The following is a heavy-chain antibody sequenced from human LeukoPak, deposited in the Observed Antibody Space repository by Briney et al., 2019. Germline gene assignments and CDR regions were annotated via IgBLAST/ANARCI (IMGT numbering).Heavy chain of an antibody. CDR2: IKQDGSEK. CDR1: GFTFSSYW. CDR3: ASAGDCSSTSCYQI. V-gene: IGHV3-7*01. Sequence: PGGSLRLSCAASGFTFSSYWMSWVRKAPGKGQEWVANIKQDGSEKYYVDSVKGRFTISRDNAKNSLYLQMNSLRAEDTAVYYCASAGDCSSTSCYQIWGQGTMVTVSS. J-gene: IGHJ3*02. D-gene: IGHD2-2*01.